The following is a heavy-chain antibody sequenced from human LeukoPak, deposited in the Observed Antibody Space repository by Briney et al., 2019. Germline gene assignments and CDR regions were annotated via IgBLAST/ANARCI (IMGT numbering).Heavy chain of an antibody. CDR3: ARTSGSYQRLFDY. Sequence: PGGSLRLSXAASGFTFSSYWMSWVRQAPGKGLEWVANIKQDGSEKYYVDSVKGRFTISRDNAKNSLYLQVNSLRAEDTAVYYCARTSGSYQRLFDYWGQGTLVTVSS. CDR1: GFTFSSYW. CDR2: IKQDGSEK. D-gene: IGHD1-26*01. V-gene: IGHV3-7*01. J-gene: IGHJ4*02.